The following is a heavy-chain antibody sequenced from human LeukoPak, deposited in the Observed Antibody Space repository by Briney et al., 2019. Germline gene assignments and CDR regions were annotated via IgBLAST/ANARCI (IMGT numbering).Heavy chain of an antibody. D-gene: IGHD5-18*01. Sequence: GGSLRLSCAASGFTFSSDAMSWVRQAPGKGLEWVSAISGSGGSTYYADSVKGRFTISRDNSKNTLYLQMNSLRAEDTAVYYCAKGEGIQLLFDYWGQGTLVTVSS. J-gene: IGHJ4*02. CDR2: ISGSGGST. CDR1: GFTFSSDA. CDR3: AKGEGIQLLFDY. V-gene: IGHV3-23*01.